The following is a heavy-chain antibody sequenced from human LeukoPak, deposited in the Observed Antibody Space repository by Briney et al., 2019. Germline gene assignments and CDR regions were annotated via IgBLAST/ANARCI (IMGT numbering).Heavy chain of an antibody. D-gene: IGHD5-18*01. CDR3: ASRERGYSYGPVDY. Sequence: GASVKVSCKASGGTFSSYAISWVRQAPGQGLEWIGGIIPIFGTANYAQKFQGRVTITTDESTSTAYMELSSLRSEDTAVYYCASRERGYSYGPVDYWGQGTLVTVSS. CDR2: IIPIFGTA. V-gene: IGHV1-69*05. CDR1: GGTFSSYA. J-gene: IGHJ4*02.